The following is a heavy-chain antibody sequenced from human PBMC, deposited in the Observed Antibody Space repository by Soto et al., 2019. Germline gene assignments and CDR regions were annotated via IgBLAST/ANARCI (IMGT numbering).Heavy chain of an antibody. V-gene: IGHV4-59*01. J-gene: IGHJ5*02. CDR2: IYDTGST. Sequence: SETLSLTCTVSGSDITTYYWSWLRQSPGKGLEWIGHIYDTGSTTYNPSLKSRVTISVDTSNKQFSLRLTSVTAADTAVYYCARCPIDHNWFDPWGQGTLVTVS. D-gene: IGHD3-9*01. CDR3: ARCPIDHNWFDP. CDR1: GSDITTYY.